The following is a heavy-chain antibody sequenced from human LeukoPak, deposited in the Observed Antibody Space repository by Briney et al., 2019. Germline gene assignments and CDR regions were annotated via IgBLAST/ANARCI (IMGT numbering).Heavy chain of an antibody. CDR2: INSGGDDT. CDR3: ARRIGYSSGHSAVYYFDF. Sequence: GSLRLSCAASGFTFSTYWMHWVRQAPGKGLVWVSLINSGGDDTRYADSVKGRFTISRDNAKNTLYLQMNSLRAEDTAVYYCARRIGYSSGHSAVYYFDFWGQGTLVTVSS. CDR1: GFTFSTYW. J-gene: IGHJ4*02. V-gene: IGHV3-74*01. D-gene: IGHD6-19*01.